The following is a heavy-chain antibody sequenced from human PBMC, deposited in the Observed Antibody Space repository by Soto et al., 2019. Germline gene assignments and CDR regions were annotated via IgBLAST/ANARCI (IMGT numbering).Heavy chain of an antibody. V-gene: IGHV1-8*01. CDR2: MNPNSGNT. D-gene: IGHD2-2*02. Sequence: GASVKVSCKASGYTFTSYDINWVRQATGQGLEWMGWMNPNSGNTGYAQKFQGRVTMTRNTSISTAYMELSSLRSEDTAVYYCAITYCSSNSCYTDAFDIWGQGTMVTVSS. J-gene: IGHJ3*02. CDR3: AITYCSSNSCYTDAFDI. CDR1: GYTFTSYD.